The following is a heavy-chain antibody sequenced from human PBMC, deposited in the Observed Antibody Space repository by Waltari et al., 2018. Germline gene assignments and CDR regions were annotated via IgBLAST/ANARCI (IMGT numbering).Heavy chain of an antibody. Sequence: QVQLRESGPGLVKSSETLSLTCSVSGYSLGTNYWSWIRQSPGTGLEWIGYVQSSGSTDYNPSFRGRVTMSADASKNQVSLTLKSLTAADTATYFCARALWRVGTRGDFFDIWGRGTTVTVS. CDR2: VQSSGST. D-gene: IGHD1-7*01. V-gene: IGHV4-59*01. CDR1: GYSLGTNY. J-gene: IGHJ3*02. CDR3: ARALWRVGTRGDFFDI.